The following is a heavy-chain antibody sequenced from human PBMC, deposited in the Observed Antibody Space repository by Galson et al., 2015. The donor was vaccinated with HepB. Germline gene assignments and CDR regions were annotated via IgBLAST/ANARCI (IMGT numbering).Heavy chain of an antibody. Sequence: SLRLSCAASGFTSSSHSMNWVRQAPGKGLEWVSYISSSSSTIYYADSVKGRFTISRDNAKNSLYLQMNSLRAEDTAVYYCASAGDIVAPLLGWGQGTLVTVSS. CDR2: ISSSSSTI. J-gene: IGHJ4*02. CDR1: GFTSSSHS. V-gene: IGHV3-48*01. CDR3: ASAGDIVAPLLG. D-gene: IGHD5-12*01.